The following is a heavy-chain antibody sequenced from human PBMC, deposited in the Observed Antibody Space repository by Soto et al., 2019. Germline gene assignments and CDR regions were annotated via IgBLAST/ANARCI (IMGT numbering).Heavy chain of an antibody. CDR2: IIPIFGTA. V-gene: IGHV1-69*06. Sequence: ASVKVSCKASGGTFSSYAISWVRQAPGQGLEWMGGIIPIFGTANYAQKFQGRVTITADKSTSTAYMELSSLRSEDTAVYYCARDSLRFLEWLLPAPNYYYYYGMDVWGQGTTVTVSS. J-gene: IGHJ6*02. D-gene: IGHD3-3*01. CDR1: GGTFSSYA. CDR3: ARDSLRFLEWLLPAPNYYYYYGMDV.